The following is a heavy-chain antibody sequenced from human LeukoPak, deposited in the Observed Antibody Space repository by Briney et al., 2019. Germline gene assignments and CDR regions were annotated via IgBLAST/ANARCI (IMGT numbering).Heavy chain of an antibody. D-gene: IGHD3-10*01. Sequence: SETLSLTCTVSGGSISSGGYYWSWIRQHPGKGLEWIGYIYYSGSTYYNPSLKSRVTISVDTSKNQFSLKLSSVTAADTAVYYCARGRIWFGEFDDAFDIWGQGTMVTVSS. CDR1: GGSISSGGYY. CDR2: IYYSGST. V-gene: IGHV4-31*03. CDR3: ARGRIWFGEFDDAFDI. J-gene: IGHJ3*02.